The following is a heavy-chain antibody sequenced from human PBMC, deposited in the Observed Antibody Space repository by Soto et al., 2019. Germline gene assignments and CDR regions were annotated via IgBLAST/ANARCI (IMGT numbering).Heavy chain of an antibody. Sequence: PGGSLTLSCAASGFTFSSYVLRWVRQVPGKELEWVSVISGSGGSTDYADYVKGRFTISRDNSKNTLDLQMNSLRANDTALYYCANHRYYDCFVYNNCYYREVQEAPVTVSS. CDR3: ANHRYYDCFVYNNCYYR. D-gene: IGHD3-22*01. J-gene: IGHJ5*02. CDR1: GFTFSSYV. V-gene: IGHV3-23*01. CDR2: ISGSGGST.